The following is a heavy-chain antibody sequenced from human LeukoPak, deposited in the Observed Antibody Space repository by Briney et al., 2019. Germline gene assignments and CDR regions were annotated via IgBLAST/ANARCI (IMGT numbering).Heavy chain of an antibody. J-gene: IGHJ4*02. CDR2: SNEDGSTT. D-gene: IGHD1-26*01. V-gene: IGHV3-74*01. CDR1: VSTFGSNR. Sequence: GGSLRLSCAASVSTFGSNRMHWVRKAPWKGLVWVSRSNEDGSTTNYADSVKGRFTISRDNAKNTLYLQMNSLTAEDTAVYYCVRDLGGRSGHWGQGTLVTVSS. CDR3: VRDLGGRSGH.